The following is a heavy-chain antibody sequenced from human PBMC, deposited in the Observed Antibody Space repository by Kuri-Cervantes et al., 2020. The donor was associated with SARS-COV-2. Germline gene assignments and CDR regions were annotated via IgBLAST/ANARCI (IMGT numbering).Heavy chain of an antibody. CDR2: IYHSGST. Sequence: SQTLSLTCAVSGYSISSGYYWGWTRQPPGKGLEWIAIIYHSGSTYYNPSLKSRVTISVDTSKNQFSLKLSAVTAADTAVYYCASLAAAGNWYFDLWGRGTLVTVSS. CDR3: ASLAAAGNWYFDL. D-gene: IGHD6-13*01. J-gene: IGHJ2*01. CDR1: GYSISSGYY. V-gene: IGHV4-38-2*01.